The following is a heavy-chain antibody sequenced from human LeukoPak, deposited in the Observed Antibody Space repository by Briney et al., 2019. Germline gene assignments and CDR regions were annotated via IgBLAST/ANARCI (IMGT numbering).Heavy chain of an antibody. CDR1: GVTFDSSD. D-gene: IGHD1-26*01. CDR2: IIPIFGSA. CDR3: ARDIGRPEGGYYYMDV. Sequence: SVKVSCKASGVTFDSSDISWVRQAPGQGLEWMGGIIPIFGSAIYAQKFQGRVTITADTSTSSAYMELTSLRSEDTAMYYCARDIGRPEGGYYYMDVWGKGTTVIVSS. J-gene: IGHJ6*03. V-gene: IGHV1-69*06.